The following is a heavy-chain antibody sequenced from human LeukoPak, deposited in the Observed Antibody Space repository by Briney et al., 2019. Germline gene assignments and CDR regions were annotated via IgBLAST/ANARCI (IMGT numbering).Heavy chain of an antibody. J-gene: IGHJ3*02. CDR2: IYYSGST. V-gene: IGHV4-30-4*01. CDR1: GGSISSGDYY. D-gene: IGHD3-16*02. Sequence: SQTLSLTCTVSGGSISSGDYYWSWIRQPPGKGLKWIGYIYYSGSTYYNPSLKSRVTISVDTSKNQFSLKLSSVTAADTAVYYCARELRLGELSTLGAFDIWGQGTMVTVSS. CDR3: ARELRLGELSTLGAFDI.